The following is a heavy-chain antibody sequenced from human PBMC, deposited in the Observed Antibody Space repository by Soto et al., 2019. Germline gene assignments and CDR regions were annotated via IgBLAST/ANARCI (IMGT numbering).Heavy chain of an antibody. V-gene: IGHV3-7*01. Sequence: GGSLRLSCAASGFTFSSYWMSWVRQAPGKGLEWVANIKQDGSEKYYVDSVKGRLTISRDNAKNSLYLQMNSLRAEDTAVYYCARVGSSFPGDYYYYIDVWGKGTTVTVSS. CDR2: IKQDGSEK. D-gene: IGHD6-6*01. CDR1: GFTFSSYW. J-gene: IGHJ6*03. CDR3: ARVGSSFPGDYYYYIDV.